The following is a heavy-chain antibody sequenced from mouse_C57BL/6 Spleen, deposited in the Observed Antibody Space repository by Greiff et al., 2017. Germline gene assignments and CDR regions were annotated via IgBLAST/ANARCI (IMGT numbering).Heavy chain of an antibody. Sequence: EVQLQQSGPELVKPGASVKISCKASGYTFTDYYMNWVKQSHGKSLEWIGDINPNNGGTSYNQKFKGKATLTVDKSSSTAYMELRSLTSEDSAVYYCARSLPPTRYFDYWGQGTTLTVSS. CDR2: INPNNGGT. CDR1: GYTFTDYY. V-gene: IGHV1-26*01. J-gene: IGHJ2*01. CDR3: ARSLPPTRYFDY.